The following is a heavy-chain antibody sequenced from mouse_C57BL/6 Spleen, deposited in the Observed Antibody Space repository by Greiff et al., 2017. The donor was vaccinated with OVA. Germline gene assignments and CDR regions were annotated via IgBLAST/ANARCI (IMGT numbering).Heavy chain of an antibody. CDR2: ISDGGSYT. CDR1: GFTFSSYA. CDR3: ARDHYYDYDEGYFDY. V-gene: IGHV5-4*01. D-gene: IGHD2-4*01. Sequence: DVMLVESGGGLVKPGGSLKLSCAASGFTFSSYAMSWVRQTPEKRLEWVATISDGGSYTYYPDNVKGRFTISRDNAKNNLYLQMSHLKSEDTAMYYCARDHYYDYDEGYFDYWGQGTTLTVSS. J-gene: IGHJ2*01.